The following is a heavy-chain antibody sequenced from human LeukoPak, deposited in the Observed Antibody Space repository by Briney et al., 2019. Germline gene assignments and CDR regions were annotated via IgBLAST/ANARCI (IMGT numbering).Heavy chain of an antibody. CDR1: GFTFSNYW. CDR2: IQQDGGQK. Sequence: GSMRLSCAASGFTFSNYWMIWVSQAPGKGLEWVANIQQDGGQKRYADSVRGRFTVSRDNAQTSLYLHMNSLRAEDTAVYYCARASNPWLQLSRGAGNLGTVSS. J-gene: IGHJ1*01. V-gene: IGHV3-7*05. D-gene: IGHD5-24*01. CDR3: ARASNPWLQLS.